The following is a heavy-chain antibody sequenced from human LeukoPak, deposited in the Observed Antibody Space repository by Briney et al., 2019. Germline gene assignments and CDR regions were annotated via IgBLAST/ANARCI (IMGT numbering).Heavy chain of an antibody. D-gene: IGHD3-22*01. CDR3: ARTQREYYYDSSGAIDAFDI. J-gene: IGHJ3*02. Sequence: SETLSLTCTVSGYSISSGYYWGWIRQPPGRGLEWIGSIYHSGSTYYNPSLESRVTMSVDTSKNQFSLKLSSVTAADTAVYYCARTQREYYYDSSGAIDAFDIWGQGTMVTVSS. CDR1: GYSISSGYY. V-gene: IGHV4-38-2*02. CDR2: IYHSGST.